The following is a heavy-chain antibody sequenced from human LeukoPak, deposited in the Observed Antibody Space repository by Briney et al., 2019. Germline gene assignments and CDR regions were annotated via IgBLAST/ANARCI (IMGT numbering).Heavy chain of an antibody. D-gene: IGHD3-22*01. CDR3: ARDRYYDTSGYYYSDY. V-gene: IGHV3-53*01. J-gene: IGHJ4*02. CDR1: GFTVSNNY. CDR2: IYSGDST. Sequence: GGSLRLSCAASGFTVSNNYMSWVRQAPGKGLEWVSVIYSGDSTYYADSVKGRFTISRDNSKNTLYLQMNSLRAEDTAVYYCARDRYYDTSGYYYSDYWGQGNLVTVSS.